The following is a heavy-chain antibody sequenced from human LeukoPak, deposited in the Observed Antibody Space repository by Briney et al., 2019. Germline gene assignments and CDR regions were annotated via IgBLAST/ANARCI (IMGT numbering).Heavy chain of an antibody. V-gene: IGHV1-2*02. J-gene: IGHJ4*02. CDR2: VNPNNGGT. CDR3: ARDSYGGNWSLGY. CDR1: GYTFTSYG. Sequence: ASVKVSCKASGYTFTSYGVSWVRQAPGQGLEWMGWVNPNNGGTNYAQMFQGRVTMTTDTSISTAYMELSRLTSDDTAVYYCARDSYGGNWSLGYWGQGTLVTVSS. D-gene: IGHD4-23*01.